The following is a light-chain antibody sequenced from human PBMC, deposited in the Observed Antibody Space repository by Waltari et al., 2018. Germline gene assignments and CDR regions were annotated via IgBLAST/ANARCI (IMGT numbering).Light chain of an antibody. V-gene: IGLV1-47*01. J-gene: IGLJ3*02. CDR2: RND. Sequence: QSVLTQPPSASGTPGQRVTISCSASSSTIGSNYVYWYQHLPGTAPKLLIYRNDQRPSGVPDRFSGSKSGTSASLAISELRSEDEADYYCVAWDDSLSATVFGGGTKLTVL. CDR3: VAWDDSLSATV. CDR1: SSTIGSNY.